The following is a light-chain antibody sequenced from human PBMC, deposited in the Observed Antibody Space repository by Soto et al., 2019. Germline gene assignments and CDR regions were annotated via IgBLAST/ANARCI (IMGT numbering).Light chain of an antibody. J-gene: IGKJ2*01. Sequence: DIVLTQSPATLSLSPGERVTLSCRASQNVGNYLLWFQQKPGQAPRLLIYDASNRASGIPARFSGSGSGTDFSLTISRLETEDFAVYFCHHRAKWPYTFGQGTKLEIK. CDR3: HHRAKWPYT. CDR1: QNVGNY. V-gene: IGKV3-11*01. CDR2: DAS.